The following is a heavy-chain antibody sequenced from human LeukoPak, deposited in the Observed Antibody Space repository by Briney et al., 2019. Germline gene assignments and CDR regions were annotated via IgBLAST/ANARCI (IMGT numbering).Heavy chain of an antibody. CDR3: ARQSTVTSGY. D-gene: IGHD4-17*01. V-gene: IGHV3-21*01. CDR1: GFTFSSYS. Sequence: PGGSLRLSCAASGFTFSSYSMNWVRQAPGKGLEWVSSISSSSSYIYYADSVKGRFTISRDNAKNSLYLQVNSLRAEDTAVYYCARQSTVTSGYWGQGTLVTVSS. J-gene: IGHJ4*02. CDR2: ISSSSSYI.